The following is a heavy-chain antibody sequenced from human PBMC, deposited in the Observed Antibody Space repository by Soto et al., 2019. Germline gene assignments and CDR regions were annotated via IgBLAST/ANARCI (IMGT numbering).Heavy chain of an antibody. CDR2: IIPIFGTA. D-gene: IGHD4-17*01. J-gene: IGHJ6*02. CDR3: ASDTVTQTYYYYGMDV. V-gene: IGHV1-69*12. Sequence: QVQLVXSXXXXKXXXXXXXXSXXXXGGTFSSYAXSWVXXAPGQXLEWMGGIIPIFGTANYAQKFQGRVTITADESTSTAYMELSSLRSEDTAVYYCASDTVTQTYYYYGMDVWGQGTTVTVSS. CDR1: GGTFSSYA.